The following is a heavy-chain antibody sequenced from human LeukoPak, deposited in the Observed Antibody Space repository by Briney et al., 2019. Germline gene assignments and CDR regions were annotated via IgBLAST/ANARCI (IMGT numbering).Heavy chain of an antibody. J-gene: IGHJ3*02. CDR3: ASSAGDI. V-gene: IGHV3-7*02. Sequence: GGSLRLSCAASGFTFSNYWMSWIRQAPGKGLEWVANIKQDGSEKYYVDSVKGRFTISRDNAKNSLYVQMNSLRAEDTAVYYCASSAGDIWGQGTMVIVSS. CDR1: GFTFSNYW. CDR2: IKQDGSEK.